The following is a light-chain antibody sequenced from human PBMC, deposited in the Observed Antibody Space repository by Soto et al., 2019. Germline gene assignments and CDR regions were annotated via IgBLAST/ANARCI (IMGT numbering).Light chain of an antibody. V-gene: IGKV3-15*01. CDR1: QSVSSN. J-gene: IGKJ1*01. CDR2: GAS. Sequence: EILMTQSPSTLAVSPGERATLSCRASQSVSSNLDWYQQKPGQAPRLLIYGASTRATGIPARFSGSGSGTEFTLTISSLQSEDFEVYYCQQYNNWPLTFGQGTKVDIK. CDR3: QQYNNWPLT.